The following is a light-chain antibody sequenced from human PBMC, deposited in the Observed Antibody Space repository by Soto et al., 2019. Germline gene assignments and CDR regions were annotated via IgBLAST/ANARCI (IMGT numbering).Light chain of an antibody. J-gene: IGKJ1*01. CDR3: QQYNTYST. CDR1: QSIGSW. CDR2: KAS. V-gene: IGKV1-5*03. Sequence: DIQMTQSPSTLSASVGDRVTITCQASQSIGSWLAWYQQKPGKAPKLLIYKASSLESGVPSRFSGSGSGTEFTLAISSLLPDDFATYYCQQYNTYSTFGQGTKVEIK.